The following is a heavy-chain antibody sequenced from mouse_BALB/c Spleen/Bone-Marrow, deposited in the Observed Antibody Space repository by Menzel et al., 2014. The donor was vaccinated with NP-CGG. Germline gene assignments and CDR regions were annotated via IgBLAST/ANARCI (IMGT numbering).Heavy chain of an antibody. J-gene: IGHJ2*01. V-gene: IGHV1-80*01. CDR3: ARSGYGSSYDY. D-gene: IGHD1-1*01. CDR2: IYPGDGDT. Sequence: QVQLQQPGAELVRPGSSVKISCKASGYVFSTYWMNWVKRRPGQGLEWIGQIYPGDGDTNYNGKFKGTATLTADKSSSIAYMQLSSLTSEDSAVYFCARSGYGSSYDYWGQGTTLTVSS. CDR1: GYVFSTYW.